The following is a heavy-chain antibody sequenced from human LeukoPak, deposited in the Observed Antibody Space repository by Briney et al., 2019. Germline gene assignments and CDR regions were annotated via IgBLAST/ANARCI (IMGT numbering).Heavy chain of an antibody. D-gene: IGHD4-11*01. CDR1: GYTLTELS. CDR2: FDPEDGET. CDR3: ATLTTTRLNYYYYYMDV. V-gene: IGHV1-24*01. Sequence: ASVKVSCKVSGYTLTELSMHCVRQAPGKGLEWMGGFDPEDGETIYAQKFQGRVTMTEDTSTDTAYMELSSLRSEDTAVYYCATLTTTRLNYYYYYMDVWGKGTTVTVSS. J-gene: IGHJ6*03.